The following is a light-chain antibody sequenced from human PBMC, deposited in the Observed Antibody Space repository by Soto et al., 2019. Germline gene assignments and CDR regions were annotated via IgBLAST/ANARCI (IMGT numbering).Light chain of an antibody. CDR3: QHGYSTTLT. CDR1: QSISTY. CDR2: AAS. Sequence: DIQMTQSPSSLSASVGDRVTITCRASQSISTYLHWYQQKPGKAPNLLIYAASTLQSGVPSRVSASGYGTDGTLTISSLQPEDCETYFCQHGYSTTLTFGGGTKVDIK. J-gene: IGKJ4*01. V-gene: IGKV1-39*01.